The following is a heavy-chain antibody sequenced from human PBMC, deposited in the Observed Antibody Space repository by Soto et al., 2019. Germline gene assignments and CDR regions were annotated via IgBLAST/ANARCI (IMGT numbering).Heavy chain of an antibody. D-gene: IGHD3-10*01. CDR1: GDTFTNFG. Sequence: HLVQSGPEVKNPGASITVSCKTSGDTFTNFGLSWVRQAPGQGLEWMGWIATYNSNRNYAQKFQGRLTLTTDTSTRTAYMELKSLRYDDTAVYYCATVLRGVVNWFDPWGQGTLVTVSS. V-gene: IGHV1-18*01. J-gene: IGHJ5*02. CDR3: ATVLRGVVNWFDP. CDR2: IATYNSNR.